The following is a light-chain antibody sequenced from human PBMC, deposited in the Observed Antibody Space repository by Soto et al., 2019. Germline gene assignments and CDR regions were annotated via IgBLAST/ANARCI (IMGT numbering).Light chain of an antibody. CDR1: QSVSSSY. CDR3: QQDGSSPIT. J-gene: IGKJ5*01. V-gene: IGKV3-20*01. Sequence: EIVLTQSPGTLSLSPGERATLSCRASQSVSSSYLAWYQQKPGQAPRLLIYGASSRATGIPDRFSGSGSGTEFTLTISRLEPEDFAVYYCQQDGSSPITFGQGTRLEMK. CDR2: GAS.